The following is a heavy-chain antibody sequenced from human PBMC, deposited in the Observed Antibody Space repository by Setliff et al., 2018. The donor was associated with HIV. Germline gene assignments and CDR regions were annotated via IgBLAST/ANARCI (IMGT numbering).Heavy chain of an antibody. CDR3: ARSQTAVVTQDY. Sequence: ASVKVSCKASGGTFSSYVISWVRQAPGQRLEWMGWINAGNGNTKYSQNFQGRVTITRDTSASTAYMELTSLRSEDTAVYYCARSQTAVVTQDYWGQGTLVTVSS. CDR2: INAGNGNT. CDR1: GGTFSSYV. V-gene: IGHV1-3*01. J-gene: IGHJ4*02. D-gene: IGHD2-21*02.